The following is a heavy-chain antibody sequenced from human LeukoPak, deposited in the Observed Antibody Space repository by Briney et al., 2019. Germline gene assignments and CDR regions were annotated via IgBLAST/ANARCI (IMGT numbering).Heavy chain of an antibody. CDR3: ANAGAGGMAARRGLFDY. V-gene: IGHV3-21*01. CDR1: GFTFSSYS. D-gene: IGHD6-6*01. CDR2: ISSRSSYI. J-gene: IGHJ4*02. Sequence: GGSLRLSCAASGFTFSSYSMNWVRQVPGKGLEWVSSISSRSSYIYYADSVKGRFTISRDDAKNSLYLQMNSLRAEDTAVYYCANAGAGGMAARRGLFDYWGQGTLVTVSS.